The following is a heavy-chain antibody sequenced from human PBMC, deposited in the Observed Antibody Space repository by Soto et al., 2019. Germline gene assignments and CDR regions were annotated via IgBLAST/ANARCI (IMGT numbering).Heavy chain of an antibody. Sequence: QVQLVQSGAEVKKPGASVKVSCKASGYTFTSYDINWVRQATGQGLGRMGWMNPNSANTGYAQKYQGRITMTGNTSMRTDYMAVCSLGSEDTAVYYCAREGVRGMDVWGQGTTVTVSS. D-gene: IGHD3-16*01. V-gene: IGHV1-8*01. CDR3: AREGVRGMDV. CDR1: GYTFTSYD. CDR2: MNPNSANT. J-gene: IGHJ6*02.